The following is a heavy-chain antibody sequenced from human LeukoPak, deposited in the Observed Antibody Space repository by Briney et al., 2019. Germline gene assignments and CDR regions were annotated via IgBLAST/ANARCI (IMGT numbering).Heavy chain of an antibody. D-gene: IGHD3-22*01. CDR2: IYYSGST. CDR1: GGSISNSRYY. J-gene: IGHJ4*02. V-gene: IGHV4-39*01. CDR3: ASPLSYYDSSGSTAYY. Sequence: PSETLSLTCTVSGGSISNSRYYWGWIRQPPGKGLEWIGSIYYSGSTYYNPSLKSRGTISVDTSKNQFSLKLNSVTAADTAMYYCASPLSYYDSSGSTAYYWGQGTLVTVSS.